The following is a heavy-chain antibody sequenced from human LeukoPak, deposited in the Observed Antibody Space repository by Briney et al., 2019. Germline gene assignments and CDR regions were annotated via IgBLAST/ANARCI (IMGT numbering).Heavy chain of an antibody. CDR2: ISGNGGVI. V-gene: IGHV3-11*04. D-gene: IGHD2-15*01. CDR1: GFTFSDNY. J-gene: IGHJ4*02. CDR3: ARSLCSGGSCYPGAFGY. Sequence: GGSLRLSCAASGFTFSDNYMTWVRQAPGKGLGWLSYISGNGGVIQYADSVKGRFTISRDNAKNLLYLQMDSLRAEDTAVYYCARSLCSGGSCYPGAFGYWGQGTLVTVSS.